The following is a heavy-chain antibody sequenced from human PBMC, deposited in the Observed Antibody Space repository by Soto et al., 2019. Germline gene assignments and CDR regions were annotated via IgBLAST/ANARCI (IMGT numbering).Heavy chain of an antibody. D-gene: IGHD4-17*01. CDR3: ERDRGNGDYWALFDM. Sequence: ASVKVSCKASGGTFSSYAISWVRQAPGQGLEWMGIINPSGGSTSYAQKFQGRVTMTRDTSTSTVYMELSSLRSDDTAVYYCERDRGNGDYWALFDMWGQGTLVTVSS. CDR2: INPSGGST. CDR1: GGTFSSYA. V-gene: IGHV1-46*01. J-gene: IGHJ3*02.